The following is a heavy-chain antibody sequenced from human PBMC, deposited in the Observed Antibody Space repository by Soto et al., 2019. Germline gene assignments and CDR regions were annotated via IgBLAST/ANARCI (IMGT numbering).Heavy chain of an antibody. D-gene: IGHD3-3*01. CDR1: GGTFSSYA. CDR2: IIPIFGTA. J-gene: IGHJ4*02. CDR3: ARGPLWSGYYNRKLDY. V-gene: IGHV1-69*13. Sequence: EASAKVSCKASGGTFSSYAISWVRQAHGQGLEWMGGIIPIFGTANYAQKFQGRVTITADESTSTAYMELSSLRSGDTAVYYCARGPLWSGYYNRKLDYWGQGTLVTVSS.